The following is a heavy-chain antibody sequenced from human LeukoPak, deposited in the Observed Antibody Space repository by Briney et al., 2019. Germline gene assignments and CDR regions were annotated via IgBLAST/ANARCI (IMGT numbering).Heavy chain of an antibody. D-gene: IGHD3-22*01. CDR3: ARDDSSLAGAFDI. CDR1: GFTFSSYE. J-gene: IGHJ3*02. CDR2: ISSSSYT. Sequence: GGSLRLSCAASGFTFSSYEMNWVRQAPGKGLEWVSYISSSSYTNYADSVKGRFTISRDNAKNSLYLQMNSLRADDTAVYYCARDDSSLAGAFDIWGQGTMVTVSS. V-gene: IGHV3-21*05.